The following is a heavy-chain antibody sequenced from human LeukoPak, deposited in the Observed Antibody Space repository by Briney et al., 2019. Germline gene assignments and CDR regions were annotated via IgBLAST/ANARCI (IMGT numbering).Heavy chain of an antibody. D-gene: IGHD2-2*01. Sequence: SETLSLTCTVSDYSISSGYYWGWIRQPPGKGLEWIGSIYHSGSTYYNPSLKSRVTISVDTSKNQFSLKLSSVTAADTAVYYCASSYCSSTSCHYYYYYYMDVWGKGTTVTVSS. V-gene: IGHV4-38-2*02. CDR2: IYHSGST. CDR3: ASSYCSSTSCHYYYYYYMDV. CDR1: DYSISSGYY. J-gene: IGHJ6*03.